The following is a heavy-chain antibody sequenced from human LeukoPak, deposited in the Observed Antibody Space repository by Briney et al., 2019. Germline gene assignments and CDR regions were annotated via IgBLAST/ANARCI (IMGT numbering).Heavy chain of an antibody. V-gene: IGHV3-7*01. J-gene: IGHJ4*02. CDR1: GFAFSNYW. Sequence: PGGSLRLSCAASGFAFSNYWMTWVRQAPGKGLEWVANIKKDVREKHYVDSVKGRFAISRDNARNSLFLQMNSLRAEDTAVYYCVRDVSDENDSASRMHLDSWGQGTLVSVSS. D-gene: IGHD2-15*01. CDR3: VRDVSDENDSASRMHLDS. CDR2: IKKDVREK.